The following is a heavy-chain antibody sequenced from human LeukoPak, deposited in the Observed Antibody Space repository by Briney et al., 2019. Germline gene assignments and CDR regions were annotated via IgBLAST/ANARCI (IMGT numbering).Heavy chain of an antibody. CDR2: IYHSGGT. CDR3: ARERREQLLPPYTRSVTYFDY. J-gene: IGHJ4*02. Sequence: SGTLSLTCGVSGGSISSSYWWSWVRQPPGKGLEWIGEIYHSGGTNYNPSLKSRVTISIDTSKNQFSLKLSSVAAADTAVYYCARERREQLLPPYTRSVTYFDYWGQGTLVTVSS. V-gene: IGHV4-4*02. D-gene: IGHD2-2*01. CDR1: GGSISSSYW.